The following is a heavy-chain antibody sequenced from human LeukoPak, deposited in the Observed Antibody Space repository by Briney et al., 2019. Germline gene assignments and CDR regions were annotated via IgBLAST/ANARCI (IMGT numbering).Heavy chain of an antibody. CDR2: IFYSGST. CDR1: SGSISTSNYY. CDR3: ARRRIVAANYFDY. D-gene: IGHD5-12*01. Sequence: SETLSLTCTVSSGSISTSNYYWGWVRQPPGKALEWIGNIFYSGSTYYSPSLKSRVTISLDTSRNQFSLKLNSVTAADTAVYYCARRRIVAANYFDYWGQGTLVTVSS. J-gene: IGHJ4*02. V-gene: IGHV4-39*07.